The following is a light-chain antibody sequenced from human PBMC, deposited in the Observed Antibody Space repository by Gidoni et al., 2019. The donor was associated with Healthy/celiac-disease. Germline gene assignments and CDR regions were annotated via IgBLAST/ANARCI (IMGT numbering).Light chain of an antibody. V-gene: IGLV1-47*01. J-gene: IGLJ3*02. CDR3: AAWDDSLSGWV. CDR1: SSNIGSNY. CDR2: RNN. Sequence: QPVLTQLPSASGTPGQRVTISCSGSSSNIGSNYVYWYQQLPGTAPKLRIYRNNQRPSGVPDRFSGSTSGTSASLACSRLRSEDEADYYCAAWDDSLSGWVFGGGTKLTVL.